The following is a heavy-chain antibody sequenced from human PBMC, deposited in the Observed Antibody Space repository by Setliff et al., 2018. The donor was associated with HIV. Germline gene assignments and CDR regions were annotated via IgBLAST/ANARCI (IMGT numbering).Heavy chain of an antibody. Sequence: SETLSLTCAVYGGSFSGYYWSWIRQPPGKGLEWIGEINHSGSTNYNPSLKSRVTISVDTSKNQFSLKLSSATAADTAVYYCARRLQFLEFLHGVGGLDVWGQGTTVTVS. V-gene: IGHV4-34*01. CDR2: INHSGST. D-gene: IGHD3-3*01. J-gene: IGHJ6*02. CDR1: GGSFSGYY. CDR3: ARRLQFLEFLHGVGGLDV.